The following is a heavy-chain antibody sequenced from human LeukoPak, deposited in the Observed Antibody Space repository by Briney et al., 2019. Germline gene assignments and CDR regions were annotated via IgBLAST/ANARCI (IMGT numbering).Heavy chain of an antibody. J-gene: IGHJ4*02. CDR1: GYTFTSRY. CDR3: VRDDGHSGYDDY. Sequence: RASVKVSCKASGYTFTSRYIHWVRQAPGQGLEYMGVINPSGGRTIYAPRFQGRVTMTGDTSTNTVYMQLSTLRSEDTAVYYCVRDDGHSGYDDYWGQGTLVTVSS. V-gene: IGHV1-46*01. D-gene: IGHD5-12*01. CDR2: INPSGGRT.